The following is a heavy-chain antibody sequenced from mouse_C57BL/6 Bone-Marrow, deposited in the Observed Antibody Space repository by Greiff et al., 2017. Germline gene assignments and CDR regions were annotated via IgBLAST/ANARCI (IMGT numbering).Heavy chain of an antibody. CDR2: IDPANGNT. V-gene: IGHV14-3*01. CDR3: ARKTGNVDY. D-gene: IGHD4-1*01. Sequence: DVKLVESGAELVKPGASVKLSCTASGFNIKDYYMHWVKQRTEQGLEWIGRIDPANGNTRYAPKFQGKATITADTSSNTAYLQLSSLTSEDTAIYYCARKTGNVDYWGQGTTLTVSA. CDR1: GFNIKDYY. J-gene: IGHJ2*01.